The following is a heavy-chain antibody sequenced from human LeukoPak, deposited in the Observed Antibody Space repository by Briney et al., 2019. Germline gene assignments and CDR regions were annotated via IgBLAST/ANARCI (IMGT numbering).Heavy chain of an antibody. CDR1: GGSISSYY. CDR3: ARETVPGNYFDY. V-gene: IGHV4-59*01. J-gene: IGHJ4*02. D-gene: IGHD1-14*01. Sequence: SETLSLTCTVSGGSISSYYWSWIRQPPGKGQEWIGYIYYSGSTNYNPSLKSRVTISVDTSKNQFSLKLSSVTAADTAVYYCARETVPGNYFDYWGQGTLVTVSS. CDR2: IYYSGST.